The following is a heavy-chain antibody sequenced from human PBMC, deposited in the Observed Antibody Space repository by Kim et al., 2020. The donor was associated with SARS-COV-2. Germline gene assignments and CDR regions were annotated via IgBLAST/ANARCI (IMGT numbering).Heavy chain of an antibody. J-gene: IGHJ6*03. Sequence: SETLSLTCAVYGGSFSGYYWSWIRQPPGKGLEWIGEINHSGSTNYNPSLKSRVTISVDTSKNQFSLKLSSVTAADTAVYYCARGRGPSLTVPHYYMDVWGKGTKVTV. CDR1: GGSFSGYY. CDR2: INHSGST. D-gene: IGHD4-4*01. CDR3: ARGRGPSLTVPHYYMDV. V-gene: IGHV4-34*01.